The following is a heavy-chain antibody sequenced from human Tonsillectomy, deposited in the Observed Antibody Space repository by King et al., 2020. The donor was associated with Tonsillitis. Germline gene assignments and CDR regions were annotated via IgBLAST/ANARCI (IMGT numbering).Heavy chain of an antibody. CDR1: GFIFSNYW. CDR2: IKEDGSEK. CDR3: ATWYGYRYGYNY. V-gene: IGHV3-7*01. J-gene: IGHJ4*02. Sequence: VQLVESGGGLVQPGGSLRLSCAASGFIFSNYWMSWVRQAPGKGLEWVANIKEDGSEKHYVDSVKGRFTISRDNAKNSLYLQMNSLRAEDTAVYYCATWYGYRYGYNYWDQGTLVTVSS. D-gene: IGHD5-18*01.